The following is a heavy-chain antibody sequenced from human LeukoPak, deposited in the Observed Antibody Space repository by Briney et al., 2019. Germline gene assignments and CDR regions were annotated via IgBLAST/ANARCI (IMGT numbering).Heavy chain of an antibody. D-gene: IGHD6-13*01. J-gene: IGHJ2*01. CDR1: GFTFSSYA. CDR2: ISGSGGST. CDR3: AKDQEAAGRQVGSWDFDL. V-gene: IGHV3-23*01. Sequence: GGSLRLSCAASGFTFSSYAMSWVRQAPGKGLEWVSAISGSGGSTYYADSVKGRFTISRDNSKNTLYLQMDSLRAEDTAVYYCAKDQEAAGRQVGSWDFDLWGRGTLVTVSS.